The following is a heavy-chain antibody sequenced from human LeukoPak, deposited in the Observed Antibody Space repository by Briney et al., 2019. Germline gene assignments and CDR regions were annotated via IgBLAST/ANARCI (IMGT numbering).Heavy chain of an antibody. CDR3: ARSLSTAGIDY. Sequence: PSETLSLTCAVSGYSISRGRYWAWIRQPPGKGLEWIGSIHHSGSTYYNPTLKSRVTISVDTSKTQFSLTRRSVTAADTAVYYCARSLSTAGIDYWGQRPLVTVSS. V-gene: IGHV4-38-2*01. CDR2: IHHSGST. D-gene: IGHD2-2*01. J-gene: IGHJ4*02. CDR1: GYSISRGRY.